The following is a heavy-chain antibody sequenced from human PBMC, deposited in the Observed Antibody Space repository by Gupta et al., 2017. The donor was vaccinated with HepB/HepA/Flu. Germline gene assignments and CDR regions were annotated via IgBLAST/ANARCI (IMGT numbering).Heavy chain of an antibody. Sequence: QVQFVQSGAEVRKPGSSVKVSCKASGFTLNSYTIHWRRQAPGQRLEWMGWVNAANGNIDYSQKFQDRVTLTTDTSANIAYMELSGVRSEDTAVYYCARAATVTTGWFDPWGQGTQVIVSS. V-gene: IGHV1-3*01. D-gene: IGHD4-17*01. CDR3: ARAATVTTGWFDP. CDR2: VNAANGNI. J-gene: IGHJ5*02. CDR1: GFTLNSYT.